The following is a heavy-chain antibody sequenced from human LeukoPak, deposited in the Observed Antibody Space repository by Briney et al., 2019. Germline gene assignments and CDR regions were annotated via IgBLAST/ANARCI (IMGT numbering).Heavy chain of an antibody. V-gene: IGHV3-9*01. CDR1: GGSISTYY. D-gene: IGHD3-10*01. CDR2: ISWNSGSI. CDR3: AKDGRGYAFDI. J-gene: IGHJ3*02. Sequence: LSLTCTVSGGSISTYYWSWVRQAPGKGLEWVSGISWNSGSIGYADSVKGRFTISRDNAKNSLYLQMNSLRAEDTALYYCAKDGRGYAFDIWGQGTMVTVSS.